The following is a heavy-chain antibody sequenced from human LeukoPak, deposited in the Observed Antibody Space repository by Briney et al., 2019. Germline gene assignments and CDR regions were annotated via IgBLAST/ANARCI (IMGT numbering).Heavy chain of an antibody. CDR1: GFAFDNHV. V-gene: IGHV3-23*01. CDR2: ISIRGETS. J-gene: IGHJ4*02. Sequence: GGSLRLSCAASGFAFDNHVMSWVRHLPGKGLQWVSAISIRGETSFYADFVKSRFTVSRDNSGNRLFLQMNSLRVEDTGVYYCARVSGGLHRYGPLDDWGQGTLVTVSS. D-gene: IGHD5-18*01. CDR3: ARVSGGLHRYGPLDD.